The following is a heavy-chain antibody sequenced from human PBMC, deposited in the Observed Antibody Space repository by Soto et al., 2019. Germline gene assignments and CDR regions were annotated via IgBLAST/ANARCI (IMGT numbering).Heavy chain of an antibody. CDR2: MNQDGTEI. J-gene: IGHJ3*01. D-gene: IGHD2-21*01. Sequence: GGSLRLSCAASGFTFSTYWMNWVRQAPGKGLEWVANMNQDGTEIYYLDSVKGRFTISRDNAKNSLYLQMNSLRVEDTAIYHCTRGYSSVSIYAFDVWGQGTTVTVSS. CDR1: GFTFSTYW. CDR3: TRGYSSVSIYAFDV. V-gene: IGHV3-7*03.